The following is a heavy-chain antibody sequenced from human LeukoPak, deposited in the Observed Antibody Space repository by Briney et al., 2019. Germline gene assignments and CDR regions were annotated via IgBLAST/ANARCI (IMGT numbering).Heavy chain of an antibody. Sequence: GGSLRLSCAASGFTFSDYYMSWIRQAPGKGLEWVSYISSSGSTIYYADSVKGRFTISRDNAKNSLYLQMNSLRAEDTAVYYCARRPIDIVEVPAAYDAFDIWGQGTMVTVSS. CDR2: ISSSGSTI. V-gene: IGHV3-11*01. J-gene: IGHJ3*02. CDR3: ARRPIDIVEVPAAYDAFDI. CDR1: GFTFSDYY. D-gene: IGHD2-2*01.